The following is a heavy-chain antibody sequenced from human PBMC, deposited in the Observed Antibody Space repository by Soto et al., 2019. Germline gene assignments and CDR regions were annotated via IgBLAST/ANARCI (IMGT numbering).Heavy chain of an antibody. CDR1: GFTFSSYA. J-gene: IGHJ4*02. D-gene: IGHD6-19*01. Sequence: GGSLRLSCAASGFTFSSYAMSWVRQAPGKGLEWVSAISGSGGSTYYADSVKGRFTISRDNSKNTLYLQMNSLRAEDTAIYYCAKDLVRFGIAVADLFDYWGQGTLVTVSS. V-gene: IGHV3-23*01. CDR3: AKDLVRFGIAVADLFDY. CDR2: ISGSGGST.